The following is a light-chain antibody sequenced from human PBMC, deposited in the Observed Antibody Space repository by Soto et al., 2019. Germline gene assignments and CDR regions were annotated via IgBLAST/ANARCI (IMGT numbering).Light chain of an antibody. CDR1: QSVSSSY. CDR3: QQHGTSPLT. Sequence: EIVLTQSPGTLSLYPGERATLSCRASQSVSSSYLAWYQQKPGQAPRLLIYGASSRATGIPDRFSGSGSGTDFTLTISRLEPEDFAVYYCQQHGTSPLTFGGGTKV. V-gene: IGKV3-20*01. CDR2: GAS. J-gene: IGKJ4*01.